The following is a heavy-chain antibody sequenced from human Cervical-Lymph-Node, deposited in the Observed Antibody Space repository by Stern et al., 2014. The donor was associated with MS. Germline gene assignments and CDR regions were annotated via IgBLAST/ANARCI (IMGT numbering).Heavy chain of an antibody. D-gene: IGHD5-18*01. CDR3: ARGIQLWSELDY. CDR2: IYYSGST. V-gene: IGHV4-59*01. CDR1: GGSISSYY. J-gene: IGHJ4*02. Sequence: QLQLQESGPGLVKPSETLSLTCTVSGGSISSYYWSWIRQPPGKGLEWVGDIYYSGSTNYNPSFKSRVTISVDTSKNQFSLKLSSVTAADTAVYYCARGIQLWSELDYWGQGTLVTVSS.